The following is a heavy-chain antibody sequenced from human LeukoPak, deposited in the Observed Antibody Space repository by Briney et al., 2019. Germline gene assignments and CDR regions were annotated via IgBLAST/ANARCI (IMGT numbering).Heavy chain of an antibody. Sequence: ASVKVSCKASGYTFTGYYMHWVRQAPGQGLEWMGWINPDSGGTYYAQKFQGRVTMTSDTSISTAYMELSRLRSDDTAVYYCARVLVSSGIYDSSGYYLRGAGNWFDPWGQGTLVTVSS. CDR2: INPDSGGT. CDR1: GYTFTGYY. J-gene: IGHJ5*02. D-gene: IGHD3-22*01. V-gene: IGHV1-2*02. CDR3: ARVLVSSGIYDSSGYYLRGAGNWFDP.